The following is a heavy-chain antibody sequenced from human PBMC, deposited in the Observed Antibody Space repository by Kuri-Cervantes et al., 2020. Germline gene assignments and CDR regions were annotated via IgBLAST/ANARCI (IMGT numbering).Heavy chain of an antibody. Sequence: SESLSLTCNVSGGSISNYYWSWIRQSPGKGLEWIGYGFYTGSTNYSPSLKSRVTISVDMSKNQFSLNLSSVTAADTAVYYCASRYDGSDAFDIWGQGTMVTVSS. CDR1: GGSISNYY. CDR3: ASRYDGSDAFDI. CDR2: GFYTGST. J-gene: IGHJ3*02. V-gene: IGHV4-59*01. D-gene: IGHD5-12*01.